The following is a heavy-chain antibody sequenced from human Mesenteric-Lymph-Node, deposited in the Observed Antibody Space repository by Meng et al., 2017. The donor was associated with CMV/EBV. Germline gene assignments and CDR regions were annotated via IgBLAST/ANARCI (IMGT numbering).Heavy chain of an antibody. CDR2: VYHSGST. CDR1: GGSVSSSSDY. V-gene: IGHV4-61*01. D-gene: IGHD1-1*01. J-gene: IGHJ4*02. Sequence: SGGSVSSSSDYWTWIRQPPGKGLEWVGYVYHSGSTNYNPSLKSRVTISVDTSKNQFSLRLSSVTAADTAVYYCARALYNWNDRAFDYWGQGTLVTVSS. CDR3: ARALYNWNDRAFDY.